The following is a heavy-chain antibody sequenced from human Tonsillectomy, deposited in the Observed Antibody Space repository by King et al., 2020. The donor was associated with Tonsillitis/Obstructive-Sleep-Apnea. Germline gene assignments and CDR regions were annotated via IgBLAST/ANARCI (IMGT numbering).Heavy chain of an antibody. CDR1: GGSISGYY. J-gene: IGHJ4*02. CDR3: ARQSIHYYDSSGYYYFDY. D-gene: IGHD3-22*01. CDR2: ISSSGRT. V-gene: IGHV4-59*08. Sequence: QLQESGPGLVKPSETLSLTCTVSGGSISGYYWSWIRLPPGKGLEWMGYISSSGRTNYNPSLKSRVTISVDTSKNQFSLKLSSVTAADTAVYYCARQSIHYYDSSGYYYFDYWGQGTLVTVSS.